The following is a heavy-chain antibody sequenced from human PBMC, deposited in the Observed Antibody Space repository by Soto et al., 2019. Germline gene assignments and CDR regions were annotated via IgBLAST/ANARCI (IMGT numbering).Heavy chain of an antibody. CDR2: IITIFPTT. V-gene: IGHV1-69*12. CDR1: GGTFGNSA. J-gene: IGHJ6*02. D-gene: IGHD3-3*02. Sequence: QVQLVQSGAEVKKPGSSVTVSCKASGGTFGNSAISWVRQAPGQGLEWMGGIITIFPTTDYAQKFQGRVRITADESTGTAYMELTSLRSEDTAVYYCARDKDRQQLGGNYYYGIDVWGQGTTVTVSS. CDR3: ARDKDRQQLGGNYYYGIDV.